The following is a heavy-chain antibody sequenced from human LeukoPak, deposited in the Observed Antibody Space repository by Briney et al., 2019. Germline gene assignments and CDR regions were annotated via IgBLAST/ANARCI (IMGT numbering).Heavy chain of an antibody. CDR3: ARYLYFWAAFDI. V-gene: IGHV4-34*01. D-gene: IGHD3-3*01. CDR2: IKHDGST. CDR1: GGSFSGDF. Sequence: PSETLSLTCAVYGGSFSGDFWSWLRQSPGKGLEWIGEIKHDGSTTYNPSLESRVTMSLDTSTNQISLEMTSVTAADTAVYYCARYLYFWAAFDIWGQGTIVTVSS. J-gene: IGHJ3*02.